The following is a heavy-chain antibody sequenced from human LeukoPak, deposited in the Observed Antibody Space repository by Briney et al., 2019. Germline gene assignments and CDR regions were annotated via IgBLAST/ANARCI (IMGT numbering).Heavy chain of an antibody. CDR2: ISGRTGGT. Sequence: GGSLRLSCAASGFTFNTNAMSWVRQAPGKGLEWVSAISGRTGGTYYADSVKGRFTISRDSSKNTLYLQLNSLRAEDTAVYYCAKDRGKASPGRYYFDYWGQGTLVTVSS. CDR1: GFTFNTNA. J-gene: IGHJ4*02. D-gene: IGHD3-16*01. V-gene: IGHV3-23*01. CDR3: AKDRGKASPGRYYFDY.